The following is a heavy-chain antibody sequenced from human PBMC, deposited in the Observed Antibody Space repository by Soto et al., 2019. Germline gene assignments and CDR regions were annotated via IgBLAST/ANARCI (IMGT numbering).Heavy chain of an antibody. Sequence: ASVKVSCKASGGTFSSYAISWVRQAPGQGLEWMGGIIPVFGTTNYAQKFQGRVTITADESTSTAYMELSSLRSEDTAVYYCARDNSGSYPFDYWGQGTLVTVSS. D-gene: IGHD1-26*01. CDR1: GGTFSSYA. V-gene: IGHV1-69*13. J-gene: IGHJ4*02. CDR3: ARDNSGSYPFDY. CDR2: IIPVFGTT.